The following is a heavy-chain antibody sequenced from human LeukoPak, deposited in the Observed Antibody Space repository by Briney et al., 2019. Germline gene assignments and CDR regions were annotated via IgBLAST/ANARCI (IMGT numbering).Heavy chain of an antibody. V-gene: IGHV4-59*01. J-gene: IGHJ3*02. CDR3: ARAGSCGGDCYFAFDI. D-gene: IGHD2-21*02. CDR1: GGSISSYY. Sequence: SETLSLTCTVSGGSISSYYWSWIRQPPGKGLEWIGYIYYSGSTNYNPSLKSRVTISVDTSKNQFSLELSSVTAADTAVYYCARAGSCGGDCYFAFDIWGQGTMVTVSS. CDR2: IYYSGST.